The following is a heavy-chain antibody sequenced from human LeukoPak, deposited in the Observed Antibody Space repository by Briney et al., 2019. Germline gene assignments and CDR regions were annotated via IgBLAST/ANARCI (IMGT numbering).Heavy chain of an antibody. CDR1: GFTFSSYA. CDR3: AKWIHFWEGQGYGLDV. J-gene: IGHJ6*02. CDR2: ISGSGGST. Sequence: PGGSLRLPCAASGFTFSSYAMSWVRRAPGKGLEWVSAISGSGGSTYYADSVKGRFTISRDNSKNTLSLQLNSLRAEDTAVYYCAKWIHFWEGQGYGLDVWGQGATVTVSS. D-gene: IGHD5-18*01. V-gene: IGHV3-23*01.